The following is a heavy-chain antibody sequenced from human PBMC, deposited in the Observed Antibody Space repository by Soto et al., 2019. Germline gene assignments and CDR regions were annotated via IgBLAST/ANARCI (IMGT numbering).Heavy chain of an antibody. Sequence: EVQLVESGGGLVKPWGSLSLSCVVSGFTFSSYSMNWVRQAPGKGLEWVSSISSGSNYTYYAVSVKGRFTISRDNAKNSVYLQMNSLRAEDTALYYCARDFKESQYYYYCMDVWGKGTTVTVSS. J-gene: IGHJ6*03. CDR3: ARDFKESQYYYYCMDV. V-gene: IGHV3-21*06. D-gene: IGHD3-10*01. CDR1: GFTFSSYS. CDR2: ISSGSNYT.